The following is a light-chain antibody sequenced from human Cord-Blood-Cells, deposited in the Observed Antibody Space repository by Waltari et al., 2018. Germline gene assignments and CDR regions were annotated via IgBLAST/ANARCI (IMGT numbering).Light chain of an antibody. Sequence: DIVLTQSPLSLPVTPGGPASIPCRPSQSLLHSNGYNYLDWYLQKPGQSPQLLIYLGSNRASGVPDRFSGSGSGTDFTLKISRVEAEDVGVYYCMQALQTPITFGQGTRLEIK. V-gene: IGKV2-28*01. CDR1: QSLLHSNGYNY. CDR3: MQALQTPIT. CDR2: LGS. J-gene: IGKJ5*01.